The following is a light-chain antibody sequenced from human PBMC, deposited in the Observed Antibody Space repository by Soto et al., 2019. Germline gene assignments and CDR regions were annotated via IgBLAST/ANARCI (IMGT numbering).Light chain of an antibody. J-gene: IGKJ5*01. V-gene: IGKV3-15*01. Sequence: EIVMTQSPATLSLSPGEGATLSCRASQSVSRYLAWYQQKPGQAPRLLSYDASIRATGIPVRFSGSGSGTEFTLTISNLQSEDFAVYYCQQSYSAPITFGQGTRLEIK. CDR2: DAS. CDR1: QSVSRY. CDR3: QQSYSAPIT.